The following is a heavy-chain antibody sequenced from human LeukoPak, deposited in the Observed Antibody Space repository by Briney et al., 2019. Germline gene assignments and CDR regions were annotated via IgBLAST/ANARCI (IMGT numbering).Heavy chain of an antibody. CDR3: ARGVGGQWLKRLPYFDY. Sequence: GGSLRLSCTASGFTFGDYAMSWFRQAPGKGLEWVGRIRSKANSYATAYAASVKGRFTISRDDSKNTAYLQMNSLKTEDTAVYYCARGVGGQWLKRLPYFDYWGQGTLVTVSS. CDR2: IRSKANSYAT. D-gene: IGHD6-19*01. V-gene: IGHV3-73*01. CDR1: GFTFGDYA. J-gene: IGHJ4*02.